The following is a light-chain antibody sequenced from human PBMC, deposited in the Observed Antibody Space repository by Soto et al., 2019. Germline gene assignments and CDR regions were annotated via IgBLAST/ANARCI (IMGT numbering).Light chain of an antibody. CDR2: DAS. CDR3: QHYGSSPWT. V-gene: IGKV3-20*01. J-gene: IGKJ1*01. Sequence: EIVLTQSPGTLSLSPGERATLSCRASQSVSASYLAWFQQKPGQAPRLLIYDASTRATGVPGRFSGSGSGTDFSLTISRLEPEDFAVYYCQHYGSSPWTFGQGTKVEIK. CDR1: QSVSASY.